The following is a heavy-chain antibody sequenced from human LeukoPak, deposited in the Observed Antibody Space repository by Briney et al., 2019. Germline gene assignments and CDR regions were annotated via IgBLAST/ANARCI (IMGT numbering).Heavy chain of an antibody. D-gene: IGHD3-10*01. Sequence: GRSLRLSCAASGFTFDDYAMHWVRQAPGKGLEWVSGISWNSGSIGYADSVKGRFTISRDNAKNSLYLQMNRLRAEDTALYYCAKDLTPRYGSGSYPRWYFDLWGRGTLVTVSS. CDR2: ISWNSGSI. J-gene: IGHJ2*01. CDR3: AKDLTPRYGSGSYPRWYFDL. CDR1: GFTFDDYA. V-gene: IGHV3-9*01.